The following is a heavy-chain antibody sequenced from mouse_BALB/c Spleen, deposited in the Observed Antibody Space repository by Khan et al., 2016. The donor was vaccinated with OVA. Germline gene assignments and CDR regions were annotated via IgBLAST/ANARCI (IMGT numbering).Heavy chain of an antibody. CDR3: AREGLLRLPYYFDY. CDR2: ISSGGST. Sequence: EVELVESGGGLVKPGGSLKLSCAASGFTFSSYAMSWVRQTPEKRLEWVASISSGGSTYYPDSVKGRFTISRDNARNILYLQMSSLRSEDTAMYYGAREGLLRLPYYFDYWGQGTTLTVAS. CDR1: GFTFSSYA. D-gene: IGHD1-2*01. J-gene: IGHJ2*01. V-gene: IGHV5-6-5*01.